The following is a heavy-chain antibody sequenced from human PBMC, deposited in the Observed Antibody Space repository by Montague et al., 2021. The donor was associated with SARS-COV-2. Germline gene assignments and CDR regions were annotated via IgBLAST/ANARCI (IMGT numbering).Heavy chain of an antibody. CDR1: GGSINSFY. CDR3: ARPSMVSRNYYYGIDV. Sequence: SETLSLTCIVSGGSINSFYWSWIRQPPGKGLEWIGYIYHSGSTHYSPSLKSRVAISLDTSKNQFSLTLNSVIAADTAVYYCARPSMVSRNYYYGIDVWGQGTTVTVSS. CDR2: IYHSGST. J-gene: IGHJ6*02. V-gene: IGHV4-59*01. D-gene: IGHD2-21*01.